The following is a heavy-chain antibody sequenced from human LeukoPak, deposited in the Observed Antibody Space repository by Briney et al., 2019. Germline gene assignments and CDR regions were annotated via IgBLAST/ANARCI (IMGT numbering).Heavy chain of an antibody. J-gene: IGHJ5*02. Sequence: AAVKVSCKASGYTFTSYDISAVRQATGRGREGMGWMNPNSCNTGYAQKFQGRVTMNRNISISTAYMELSSLRSEDTAVYYCARRRPHKYTVRGTFVNWFDPWGQGTLVTVSS. D-gene: IGHD3-10*01. CDR2: MNPNSCNT. CDR3: ARRRPHKYTVRGTFVNWFDP. CDR1: GYTFTSYD. V-gene: IGHV1-8*01.